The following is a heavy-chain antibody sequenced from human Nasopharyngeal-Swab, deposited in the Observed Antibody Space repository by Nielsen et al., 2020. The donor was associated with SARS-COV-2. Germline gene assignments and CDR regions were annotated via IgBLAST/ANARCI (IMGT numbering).Heavy chain of an antibody. J-gene: IGHJ4*02. Sequence: SETLSLTCTVSGGSISSYYWSWIRQPPGKGLEWIGDIYYSGSTNYNPSHKSRVTISVDTSKNQFSLKLSSVTAADTAVYYCARDSGWSGYYLGYFDYWGQGTLVTVSS. D-gene: IGHD3-3*01. CDR3: ARDSGWSGYYLGYFDY. V-gene: IGHV4-59*01. CDR2: IYYSGST. CDR1: GGSISSYY.